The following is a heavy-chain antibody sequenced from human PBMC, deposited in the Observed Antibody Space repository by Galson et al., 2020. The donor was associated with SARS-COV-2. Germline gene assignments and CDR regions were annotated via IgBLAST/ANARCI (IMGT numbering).Heavy chain of an antibody. Sequence: ALHGEYLKISCAASGFTFSSYWMHWVRQAPGQGLVWVSRIYSEGSSTSYADSVKGRFTISGDNAKNTLYLQMNSLRAEDTAVYYCARGDMGNDCFDYRGQGTLVTVSS. D-gene: IGHD2-21*01. V-gene: IGHV3-74*01. J-gene: IGHJ4*02. CDR2: IYSEGSST. CDR3: ARGDMGNDCFDY. CDR1: GFTFSSYW.